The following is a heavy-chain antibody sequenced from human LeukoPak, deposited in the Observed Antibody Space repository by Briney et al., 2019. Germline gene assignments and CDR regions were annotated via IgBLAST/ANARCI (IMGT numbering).Heavy chain of an antibody. V-gene: IGHV4-34*01. J-gene: IGHJ6*02. Sequence: SETLSLTCAVYGGSFSGYYWSWIRQPPGKGLEWIGEINHSGSTNYNPSLKSRVTISVDTSKNQFSLKPSSVTAADTAVYYCARESPHYGMDVWGQGTTVTVSS. CDR3: ARESPHYGMDV. CDR2: INHSGST. CDR1: GGSFSGYY.